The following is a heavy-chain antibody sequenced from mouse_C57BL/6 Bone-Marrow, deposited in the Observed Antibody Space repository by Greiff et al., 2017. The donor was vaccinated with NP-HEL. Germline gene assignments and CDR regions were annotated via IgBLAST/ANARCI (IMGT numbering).Heavy chain of an antibody. CDR3: ARYGSSWYFDV. D-gene: IGHD1-1*01. CDR2: IYYSGTI. CDR1: GISITTGNYR. Sequence: VQLQQSGPGLVKPSQTVFLTCTVTGISITTGNYRWSWIRQFPGNKLEWIGYIYYSGTITYNPSLTSRTTITRDTPKNQFFLEMNSLTAEDTATYYCARYGSSWYFDVWGTGTTVTVSS. V-gene: IGHV3-5*01. J-gene: IGHJ1*03.